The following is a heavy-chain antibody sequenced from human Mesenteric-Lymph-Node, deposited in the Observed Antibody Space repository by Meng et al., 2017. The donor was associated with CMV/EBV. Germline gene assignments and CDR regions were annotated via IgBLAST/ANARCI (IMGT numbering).Heavy chain of an antibody. CDR3: ARAVTNLDSSSPNDAFDI. J-gene: IGHJ3*02. D-gene: IGHD6-6*01. CDR2: ISYDGSNK. CDR1: GFIFSNYG. V-gene: IGHV3-30*19. Sequence: GESLKISCAASGFIFSNYGMHWVRQTPGKGLEWVAVISYDGSNKYYADSVKGRFTISRDNSKNTLYLQMNSLRAEDTAVYYCARAVTNLDSSSPNDAFDIWGQGTMVTVSS.